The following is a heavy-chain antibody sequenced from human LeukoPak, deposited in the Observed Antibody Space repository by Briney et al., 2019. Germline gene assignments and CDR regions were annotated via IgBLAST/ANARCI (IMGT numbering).Heavy chain of an antibody. V-gene: IGHV3-73*01. CDR1: GFTFSGSA. J-gene: IGHJ4*02. Sequence: GGSLRLSCAASGFTFSGSAMHWVRQASGKGLEWVGRIRSKANSYATAYAASLKGRFTISRDDSKNTAYLQMNSLKTEDTAVYYCAKDQAGWEPYFFDYWGQGTLVTVSS. CDR2: IRSKANSYAT. CDR3: AKDQAGWEPYFFDY. D-gene: IGHD1-26*01.